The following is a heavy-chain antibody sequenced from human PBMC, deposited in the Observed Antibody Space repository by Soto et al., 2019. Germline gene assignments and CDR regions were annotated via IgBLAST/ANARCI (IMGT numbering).Heavy chain of an antibody. V-gene: IGHV3-23*01. Sequence: GGPLRLSYAASGFTFSHYVLSWVRQSTERGLEWVSSISGSGSSVYVADSVRGRFIMSRDLSTNTVSLQMNSLRAEDTAVYYCAKVRASYLSASYFYYGLDVWGQGTTVTVSS. J-gene: IGHJ6*02. D-gene: IGHD3-10*01. CDR3: AKVRASYLSASYFYYGLDV. CDR1: GFTFSHYV. CDR2: ISGSGSSV.